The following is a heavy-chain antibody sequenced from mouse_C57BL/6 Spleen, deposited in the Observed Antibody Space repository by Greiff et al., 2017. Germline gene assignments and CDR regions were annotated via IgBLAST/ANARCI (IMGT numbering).Heavy chain of an antibody. J-gene: IGHJ2*01. V-gene: IGHV1-64*01. CDR3: AYYDYDGGVFDY. CDR2: IDPNSGST. CDR1: GYTFTSYW. Sequence: VQLQQPGAELVKPGASVKLSCKASGYTFTSYWMHWVKQRPGQGLEWIGMIDPNSGSTNYNEKFKSKATLTVDTSSSTAYMQLSSLTSEDSAVYYCAYYDYDGGVFDYWGQGTTLTVSS. D-gene: IGHD2-4*01.